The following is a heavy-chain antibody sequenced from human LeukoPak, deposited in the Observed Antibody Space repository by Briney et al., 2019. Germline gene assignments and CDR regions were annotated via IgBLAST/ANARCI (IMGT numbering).Heavy chain of an antibody. Sequence: PGGSLRLSCAASGFTFSSYWMRWVRQAPGKGLEGVANIKQDGREKYYVDSVKGRFTISRDNAKNSLYLQMNSLRAEDTAVYYCARDPWELPFDYWGQGTLVTVSS. D-gene: IGHD1-26*01. V-gene: IGHV3-7*01. CDR3: ARDPWELPFDY. CDR1: GFTFSSYW. CDR2: IKQDGREK. J-gene: IGHJ4*02.